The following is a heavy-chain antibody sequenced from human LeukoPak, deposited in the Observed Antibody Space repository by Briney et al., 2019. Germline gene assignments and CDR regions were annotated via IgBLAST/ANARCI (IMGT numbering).Heavy chain of an antibody. CDR3: GAGLIGAAGYFDY. V-gene: IGHV3-48*03. Sequence: QTGGSLRLSCAPSGFIVSSYEMNWVRQAPGKGLEWVSYISSSGNTISYADSVKGRFTISRDNAKNSLYLQMNSLRAEDTAVYYCGAGLIGAAGYFDYWGQGTLVTVSS. D-gene: IGHD6-13*01. CDR2: ISSSGNTI. J-gene: IGHJ4*02. CDR1: GFIVSSYE.